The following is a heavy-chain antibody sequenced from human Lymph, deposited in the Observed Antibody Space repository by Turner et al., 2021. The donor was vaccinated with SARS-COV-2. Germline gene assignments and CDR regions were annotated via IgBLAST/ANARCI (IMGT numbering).Heavy chain of an antibody. CDR1: GGSISSTS. Sequence: QVQLQESGPGLVRPSETLSLTCTVSGGSISSTSWTWIRQSPGRGLEWIGYFYKIGSIDYNPTRRSRVTISVDTSKNQLSLNLISVTAADTAVYYCARHQGSTSGYDHGMNVWGQGTAVIVSS. CDR3: ARHQGSTSGYDHGMNV. J-gene: IGHJ6*02. CDR2: FYKIGSI. V-gene: IGHV4-59*08. D-gene: IGHD1-1*01.